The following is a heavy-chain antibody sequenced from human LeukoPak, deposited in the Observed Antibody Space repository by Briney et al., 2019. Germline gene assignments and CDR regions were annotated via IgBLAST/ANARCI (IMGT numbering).Heavy chain of an antibody. Sequence: TSSETLSLTCSVSGGSVNSDPYYWSWIRQPPGKGLEWIGDIYHNGRTTYNPSLKSPVTISVDTSKNQFSLKLISVTPADTAVYYCARNPREGSTYGTFDYWGQGTQVTVSS. CDR3: ARNPREGSTYGTFDY. J-gene: IGHJ4*02. D-gene: IGHD3-10*01. V-gene: IGHV4-61*01. CDR1: GGSVNSDPYY. CDR2: IYHNGRT.